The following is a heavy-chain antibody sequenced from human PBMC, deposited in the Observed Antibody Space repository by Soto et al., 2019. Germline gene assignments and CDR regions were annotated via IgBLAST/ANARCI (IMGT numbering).Heavy chain of an antibody. D-gene: IGHD1-26*01. CDR1: GFNFSNAW. Sequence: PGGSLRLSCAASGFNFSNAWMSWVRQAPGKGLEWVGSIKSKTDGGTTDYAAPVKGRFTISRDDSKSTLYLQMNRLKTEDTAVYYCTTDPGSYGAPDTVDHWGQGTLVTVSS. J-gene: IGHJ4*02. CDR3: TTDPGSYGAPDTVDH. CDR2: IKSKTDGGTT. V-gene: IGHV3-15*01.